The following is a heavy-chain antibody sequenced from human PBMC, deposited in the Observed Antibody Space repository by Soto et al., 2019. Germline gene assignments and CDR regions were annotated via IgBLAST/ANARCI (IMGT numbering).Heavy chain of an antibody. CDR2: MSHSGGT. V-gene: IGHV4-34*01. CDR1: GGFVSSGSYY. D-gene: IGHD1-1*01. Sequence: QVQLQQWGAGLLKPSETLSLTCAVYGGFVSSGSYYWSWIRQPPGKGLGWIGEMSHSGGTPFNPSLKSPVTISVDTSKNQFSLKMSSVTAADTALYYCARVERGTATTVVDAFDIWGPGTMVTVSS. J-gene: IGHJ3*02. CDR3: ARVERGTATTVVDAFDI.